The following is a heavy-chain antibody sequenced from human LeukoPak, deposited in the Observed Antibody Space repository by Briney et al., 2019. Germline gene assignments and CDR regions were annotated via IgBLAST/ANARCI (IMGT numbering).Heavy chain of an antibody. CDR1: GFTFSNYA. D-gene: IGHD3-3*02. V-gene: IGHV3-23*01. J-gene: IGHJ6*02. CDR2: ISGSGGTT. Sequence: PGGSLRLSCAASGFTFSNYARSWVRQAPGKGLEWVSAISGSGGTTYYADSVKGRFTISRDNSKTTLSLQMDSLRAEDTAIYYCAKISPPSCMDVWGQGTTVTVSS. CDR3: AKISPPSCMDV.